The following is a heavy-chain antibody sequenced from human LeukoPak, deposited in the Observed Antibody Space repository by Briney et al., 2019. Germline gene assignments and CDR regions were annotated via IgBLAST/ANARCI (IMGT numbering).Heavy chain of an antibody. CDR1: GYSFTSYW. Sequence: HGESLKISCKGSGYSFTSYWIGWVRQMPGKGLEWMGIIYPGDSDTRYSPSFQGQVTISADKSISTAYLQWSSLKASDTAMYYCARAFSSSARQRGFDYWGQGTLVTVSS. J-gene: IGHJ4*02. D-gene: IGHD6-6*01. V-gene: IGHV5-51*01. CDR2: IYPGDSDT. CDR3: ARAFSSSARQRGFDY.